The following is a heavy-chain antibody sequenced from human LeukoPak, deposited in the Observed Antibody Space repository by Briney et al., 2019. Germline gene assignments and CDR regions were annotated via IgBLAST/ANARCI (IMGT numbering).Heavy chain of an antibody. CDR3: ARDRSDILTGYNDAFDF. D-gene: IGHD3-9*01. CDR1: GFTFSSHW. V-gene: IGHV3-7*01. CDR2: IKPDGREE. Sequence: GGSLRLSCVDSGFTFSSHWMSWVRQAPGKGLEWVANIKPDGREEYYVDSVKGRFTISRDNAKNSLYLQMNSLRAEDTALYYCARDRSDILTGYNDAFDFWGQGALVTVSS. J-gene: IGHJ4*02.